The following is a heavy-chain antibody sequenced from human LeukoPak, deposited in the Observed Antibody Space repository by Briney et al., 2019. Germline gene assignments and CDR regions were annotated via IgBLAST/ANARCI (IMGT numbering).Heavy chain of an antibody. CDR1: GYTFTSYG. D-gene: IGHD5-18*01. CDR3: ARDGVNGYSYGLFDY. V-gene: IGHV1-18*01. Sequence: ASVNVSCKASGYTFTSYGISGVRQAPGQGLEWVGCISAYNGNTNYAPKLEVRVTMTTDTSTSTAYMELRSLRSDDTAVYYCARDGVNGYSYGLFDYWGQGTLVTVSS. CDR2: ISAYNGNT. J-gene: IGHJ4*02.